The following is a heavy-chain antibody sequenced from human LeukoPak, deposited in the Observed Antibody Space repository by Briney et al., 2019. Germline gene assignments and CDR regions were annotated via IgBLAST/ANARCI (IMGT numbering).Heavy chain of an antibody. Sequence: SETLFLTCTVSGGSISSYYWSWIRQPPGKGLEWIGYIYYSGSTNYNPSLESRVTISVDTSKNQFSLMLSSVTAADTAVYYCARGGTIKNGMDVWGQGTTVTVSS. CDR2: IYYSGST. V-gene: IGHV4-59*01. CDR3: ARGGTIKNGMDV. D-gene: IGHD1-14*01. CDR1: GGSISSYY. J-gene: IGHJ6*02.